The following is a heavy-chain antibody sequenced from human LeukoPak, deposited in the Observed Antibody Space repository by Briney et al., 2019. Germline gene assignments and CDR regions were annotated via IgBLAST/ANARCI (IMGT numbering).Heavy chain of an antibody. V-gene: IGHV3-7*01. CDR3: ARDPPAHYYDSRGYVDS. CDR2: IKQDGSEK. J-gene: IGHJ4*02. Sequence: GGFLRLSCAASGFTFSSYWMSWVRQAPGKGLEWVANIKQDGSEKYYVDSMKGRFTISRDNAEKSLYLQMNSLRAEDTAVYYCARDPPAHYYDSRGYVDSWGQGTLVTVSS. CDR1: GFTFSSYW. D-gene: IGHD3-22*01.